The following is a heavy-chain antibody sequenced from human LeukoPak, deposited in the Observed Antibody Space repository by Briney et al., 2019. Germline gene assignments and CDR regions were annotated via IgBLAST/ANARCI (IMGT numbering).Heavy chain of an antibody. V-gene: IGHV3-30*02. D-gene: IGHD3-22*01. CDR2: IRYDGSNK. Sequence: GGSLRLSCAASGFTFSSYGMHWVRQAPGKGLEWVAFIRYDGSNKYYADSVKGRFTISRDNSKNTLYLQMNSLRAEDTAVYYCAKDPHRLGHYDSSGYCDYWGQGTLVTVSS. J-gene: IGHJ4*02. CDR1: GFTFSSYG. CDR3: AKDPHRLGHYDSSGYCDY.